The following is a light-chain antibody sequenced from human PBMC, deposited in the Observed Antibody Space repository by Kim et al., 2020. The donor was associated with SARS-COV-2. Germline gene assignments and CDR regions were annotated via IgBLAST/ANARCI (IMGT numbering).Light chain of an antibody. Sequence: ASVRDRVTPSRRASQGIITWLAWYPQKPGKAPKLLIYAAYSSQSGVPSRFSGSGSGTDFTLTLSSLQPEEFATYYCQQDNSFPLTFGGGTTV. CDR3: QQDNSFPLT. CDR1: QGIITW. J-gene: IGKJ4*01. CDR2: AAY. V-gene: IGKV1D-12*01.